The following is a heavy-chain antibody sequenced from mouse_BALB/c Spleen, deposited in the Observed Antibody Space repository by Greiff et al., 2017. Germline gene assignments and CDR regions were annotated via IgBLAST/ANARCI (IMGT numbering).Heavy chain of an antibody. CDR2: ISNGGGST. CDR3: ARHGTTVVARAMDY. D-gene: IGHD1-1*01. J-gene: IGHJ4*01. Sequence: EVHLVESGGGLVQPGGSLKLSCAASGFTFSSYTMSWVRQTPEKRLEWVAYISNGGGSTYYPDTVKGRFTISRDNAKNTLYLQMSSLKSEDTAMYYCARHGTTVVARAMDYWGQGTSVTVSS. V-gene: IGHV5-12-2*01. CDR1: GFTFSSYT.